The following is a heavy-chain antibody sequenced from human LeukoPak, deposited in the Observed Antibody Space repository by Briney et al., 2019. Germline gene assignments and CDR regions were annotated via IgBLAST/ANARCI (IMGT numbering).Heavy chain of an antibody. CDR2: IYYSGST. V-gene: IGHV4-59*12. CDR1: GVSISTSY. Sequence: PSETLSLTCTVSGVSISTSYWSWIRQPPGKGLEWIGYIYYSGSTSYNPSLKSRVTISVDTSKNQFSLKLSSVTAADTAVYYCARDSGGSDPFDYWGQGTLVTVSS. CDR3: ARDSGGSDPFDY. J-gene: IGHJ4*02. D-gene: IGHD1-26*01.